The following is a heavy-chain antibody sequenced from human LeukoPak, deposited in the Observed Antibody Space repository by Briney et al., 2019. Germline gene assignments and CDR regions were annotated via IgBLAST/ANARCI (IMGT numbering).Heavy chain of an antibody. J-gene: IGHJ3*01. V-gene: IGHV1-8*01. CDR2: MNPNSGNT. CDR1: GYTFTSYD. CDR3: AVPLDPDDCSGGSCYSED. D-gene: IGHD2-15*01. Sequence: GASVKVSCKASGYTFTSYDINWVRQATGQGLEWMGWMNPNSGNTGYAQKFQGRVTMTRDTSISTAYMELSRLRSDDTAVYYCAVPLDPDDCSGGSCYSEDWGQGTMVTVSS.